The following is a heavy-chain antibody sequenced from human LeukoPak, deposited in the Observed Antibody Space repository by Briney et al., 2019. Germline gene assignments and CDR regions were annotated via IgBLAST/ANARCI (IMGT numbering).Heavy chain of an antibody. D-gene: IGHD2-2*01. CDR2: IGSSGSTI. J-gene: IGHJ4*02. CDR1: GFTFSSYE. V-gene: IGHV3-48*03. CDR3: ATYCSSTSCPNFDY. Sequence: GGSLRLSCAASGFTFSSYEMNWVRQAPGKGLEWVSYIGSSGSTIYYADSVKGRFTISRDNAKNSLYLQMNSLRAEDTAVYYCATYCSSTSCPNFDYWGQGTLVTVSS.